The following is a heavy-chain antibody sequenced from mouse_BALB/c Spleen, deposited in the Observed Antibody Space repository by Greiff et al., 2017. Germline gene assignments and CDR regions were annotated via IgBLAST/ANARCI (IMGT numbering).Heavy chain of an antibody. D-gene: IGHD2-1*01. CDR1: GFTFSSFG. CDR3: AREDVNYSYYFDY. Sequence: EVQVVESGGGLVQPGGSRKLSCAASGFTFSSFGMHWVRQAPEKGLEWVAYISSGSSTIYYADTVKGRFTISRDNPKNTLFLQMTSLRSEDTAMYYCAREDVNYSYYFDYWGQGTTLTVSS. J-gene: IGHJ2*01. V-gene: IGHV5-17*02. CDR2: ISSGSSTI.